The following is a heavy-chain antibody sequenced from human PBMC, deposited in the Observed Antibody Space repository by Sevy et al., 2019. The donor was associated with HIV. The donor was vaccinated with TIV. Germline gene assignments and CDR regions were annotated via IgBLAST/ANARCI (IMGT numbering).Heavy chain of an antibody. J-gene: IGHJ4*02. Sequence: GGSLRLSCAASGFTFSSYSMNWVRQAPGKGLEWVSYISSSSTTIYYADSVKGRFTISRDNAKNSLYLQMNSLRDEDTAVYYCARGHTGYDVGPLDYWGQGTLVTVSS. CDR1: GFTFSSYS. CDR2: ISSSSTTI. V-gene: IGHV3-48*02. D-gene: IGHD5-12*01. CDR3: ARGHTGYDVGPLDY.